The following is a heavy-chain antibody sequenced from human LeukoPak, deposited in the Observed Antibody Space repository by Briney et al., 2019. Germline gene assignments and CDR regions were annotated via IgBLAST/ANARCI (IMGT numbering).Heavy chain of an antibody. CDR1: GYSISSGYY. D-gene: IGHD2-15*01. J-gene: IGHJ4*02. CDR2: IYHSGST. CDR3: ARDWRYSSTAFDY. V-gene: IGHV4-38-2*02. Sequence: SETLSLTCTVSGYSISSGYYWGWIRQPPGKGLEWIGSIYHSGSTYYNPSLKSRVTISVDTSKNQFSLKLSSATAADTAVYYCARDWRYSSTAFDYWGQGTLVTVSS.